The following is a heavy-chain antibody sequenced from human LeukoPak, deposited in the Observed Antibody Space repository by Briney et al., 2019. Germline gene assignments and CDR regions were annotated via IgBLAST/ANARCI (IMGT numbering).Heavy chain of an antibody. V-gene: IGHV4-31*03. J-gene: IGHJ4*02. CDR1: GGSISSGGYY. D-gene: IGHD3-22*01. CDR2: IYYSGSTSGST. Sequence: SETLSLTCTVSGGSISSGGYYWSWIRQYPGEGLEWVGYIYYSGSTSGSTYYNPSLKSRLTISIDTSENQFSLELSSVTAADTAIYYCATARDSSAFYGFGYWGQGTLVTVSS. CDR3: ATARDSSAFYGFGY.